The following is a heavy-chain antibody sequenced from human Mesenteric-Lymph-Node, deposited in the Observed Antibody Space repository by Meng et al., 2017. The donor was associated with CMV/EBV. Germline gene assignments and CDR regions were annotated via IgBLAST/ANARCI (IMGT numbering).Heavy chain of an antibody. D-gene: IGHD3-22*01. J-gene: IGHJ4*02. V-gene: IGHV3-30*04. Sequence: GESLKISCAASGFQFNNYAMHWVRQAPGKGLEWLALISYDGFNKYYADSVKGRFTISRDNPKNTLYLQMNSLRAEDTAVYYCARDPTYYYDSSDYWGQGTLVTVSS. CDR3: ARDPTYYYDSSDY. CDR1: GFQFNNYA. CDR2: ISYDGFNK.